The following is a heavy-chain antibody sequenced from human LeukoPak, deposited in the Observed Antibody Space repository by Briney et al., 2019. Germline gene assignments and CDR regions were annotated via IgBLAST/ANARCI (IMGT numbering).Heavy chain of an antibody. J-gene: IGHJ4*02. CDR2: IYHSGST. V-gene: IGHV4-4*02. CDR3: ARDDVPATVVRGNYFDY. Sequence: PSETLSLTCAVSGGSISSSNWWSWVRQPPGKGLEWIGEIYHSGSTNYNPSLKSRVTISVDRSKNQFSLKLSSVTAADTAVYYCARDDVPATVVRGNYFDYWGQGTLVTVSS. CDR1: GGSISSSNW. D-gene: IGHD4-23*01.